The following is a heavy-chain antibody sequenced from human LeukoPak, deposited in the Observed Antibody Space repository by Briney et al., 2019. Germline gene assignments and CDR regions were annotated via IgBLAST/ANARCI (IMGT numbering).Heavy chain of an antibody. CDR2: IKKDGSEK. Sequence: RAGGSLRLSCAASGFTFSSYWMSRVRQAPGKGLEWVANIKKDGSEKFYVDSVKGRFTISRDNAKNSLYLQMSSLGAEDTAVYYCVREAYDDFWSGSWRYYYYMDVWGKGITVTVSS. CDR1: GFTFSSYW. J-gene: IGHJ6*03. V-gene: IGHV3-7*01. CDR3: VREAYDDFWSGSWRYYYYMDV. D-gene: IGHD3-3*01.